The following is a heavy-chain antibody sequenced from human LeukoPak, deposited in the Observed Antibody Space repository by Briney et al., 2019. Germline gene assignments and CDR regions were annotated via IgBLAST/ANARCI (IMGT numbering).Heavy chain of an antibody. V-gene: IGHV3-30*02. Sequence: GGSLRLSCASSGFTFIGYGMHWVRQAPGKGLEWVAFIRFDGNEKWYADSVKGRFTISRDNSKNTLYLQMNSLRAEDMALYYCAKGREPKYSSGWYYFDYWGQGTLVTVSS. CDR3: AKGREPKYSSGWYYFDY. J-gene: IGHJ4*02. D-gene: IGHD6-19*01. CDR1: GFTFIGYG. CDR2: IRFDGNEK.